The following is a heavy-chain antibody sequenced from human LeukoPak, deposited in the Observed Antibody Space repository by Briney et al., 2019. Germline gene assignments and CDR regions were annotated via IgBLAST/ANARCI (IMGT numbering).Heavy chain of an antibody. CDR3: AKGDGFNSGWFDP. V-gene: IGHV3-48*01. CDR1: GFTFSSYE. CDR2: ISRSSSDI. J-gene: IGHJ5*02. D-gene: IGHD5-24*01. Sequence: GGSLRLSCAASGFTFSSYELNWVRQAPGKGLEWISDISRSSSDIHYAGSVTGRFTISRDNSKNTLYLQMNSLRAEDTAVYYCAKGDGFNSGWFDPWGQGTLVTVSS.